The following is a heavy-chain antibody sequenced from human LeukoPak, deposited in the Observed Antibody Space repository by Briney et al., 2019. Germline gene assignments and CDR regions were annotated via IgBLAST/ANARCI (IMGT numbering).Heavy chain of an antibody. V-gene: IGHV1-18*01. J-gene: IGHJ4*02. CDR1: GYTFTSYG. CDR3: ARGRDVWGSHRPSYLFDY. D-gene: IGHD3-16*02. CDR2: ISAYNGNT. Sequence: ASVKVSCKASGYTFTSYGISWVRQAPGQGLEWMGWISAYNGNTSYAQRFQGRVTMTRDTSTSTVYMELSSLRSNDTAVYYCARGRDVWGSHRPSYLFDYWGQGTLVTVSS.